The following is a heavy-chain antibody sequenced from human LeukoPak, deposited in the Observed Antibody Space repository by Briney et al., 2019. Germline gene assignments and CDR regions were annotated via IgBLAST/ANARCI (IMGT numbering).Heavy chain of an antibody. D-gene: IGHD4-17*01. CDR1: GFTFSSYS. V-gene: IGHV3-23*01. Sequence: GGSLRLSCAASGFTFSSYSMNWVRQAPGKGLEWVSAVSGSGGTTYYADSVRGRFTISRDNSKNTLYLQMNSLRAEDTAVYYCARALRSPGVWGQGTTVTVSS. CDR3: ARALRSPGV. CDR2: VSGSGGTT. J-gene: IGHJ6*02.